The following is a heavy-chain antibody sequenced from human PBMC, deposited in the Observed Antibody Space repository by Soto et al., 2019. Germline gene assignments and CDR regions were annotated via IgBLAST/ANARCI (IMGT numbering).Heavy chain of an antibody. CDR2: IIPIFGTA. CDR1: GGTFSSYA. J-gene: IGHJ6*02. V-gene: IGHV1-69*06. Sequence: ASVKVSCKASGGTFSSYAIGWVRQAPGQGLEWMGGIIPIFGTANYAQKFQGRVTITADKSTSTAYMELSSLRSEDTAVYYCARGVTDIVAMVDATPCQEKEYCYYGMLVCGQGTTVTVSS. D-gene: IGHD2-15*01. CDR3: ARGVTDIVAMVDATPCQEKEYCYYGMLV.